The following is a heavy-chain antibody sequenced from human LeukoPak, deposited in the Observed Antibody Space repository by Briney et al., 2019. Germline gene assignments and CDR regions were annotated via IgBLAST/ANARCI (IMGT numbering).Heavy chain of an antibody. J-gene: IGHJ6*03. D-gene: IGHD2-2*01. CDR3: ARAGYCRSTSCHYYYYMDV. V-gene: IGHV3-74*01. Sequence: GGSLRLSCAASGFTFSSYWMHWVRQAPGKGLVWVSRINSDGSSTSYADSVKGRFTISRDNAKNTLYLQMDSLRAEDTAVYYCARAGYCRSTSCHYYYYMDVWGKGTTVTVSS. CDR1: GFTFSSYW. CDR2: INSDGSST.